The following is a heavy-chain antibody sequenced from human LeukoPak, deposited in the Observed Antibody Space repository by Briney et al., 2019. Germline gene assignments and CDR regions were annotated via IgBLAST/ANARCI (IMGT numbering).Heavy chain of an antibody. J-gene: IGHJ6*03. CDR1: GGTFSSYA. D-gene: IGHD1-26*01. CDR2: IIPIFGTA. CDR3: ARGSGSYAVLYYYYYYMDV. Sequence: GSSVKVSCKASGGTFSSYAISWVRQAPGQGLEWMGGIIPIFGTANYAQKFQGRVTITTDESTSTAYMELSSLRSEDTAVYYCARGSGSYAVLYYYYYYMDVWGKGTMVTVSS. V-gene: IGHV1-69*05.